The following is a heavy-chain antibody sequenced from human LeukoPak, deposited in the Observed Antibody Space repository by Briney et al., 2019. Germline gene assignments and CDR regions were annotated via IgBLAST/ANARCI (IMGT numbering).Heavy chain of an antibody. D-gene: IGHD2-2*01. CDR2: IIPIFATA. V-gene: IGHV1-69*13. J-gene: IGHJ4*02. Sequence: SVKVSCKASGGTFSSYAISWVRQAPGQGLEWMGGIIPIFATANYTQKFQGRVTITADESTSTAYMELSSLRSEDTAVYYCARASTTRCYSCYFDYWGQGTLVTVSS. CDR3: ARASTTRCYSCYFDY. CDR1: GGTFSSYA.